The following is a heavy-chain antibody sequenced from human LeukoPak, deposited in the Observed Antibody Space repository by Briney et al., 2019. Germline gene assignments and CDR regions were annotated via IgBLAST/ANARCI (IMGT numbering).Heavy chain of an antibody. V-gene: IGHV1-46*01. Sequence: ASVKVSCKASGYTFTSYYMHWVRQAPGQGLEWMGIINHSGGSTSYAQKFQGRVTMTRDTSTSTVYMELSSLRSEDTAVYYCARWYGSGSYYASYYYYYYMDVWGKGTTVTISS. D-gene: IGHD3-10*01. CDR3: ARWYGSGSYYASYYYYYYMDV. CDR2: INHSGGST. J-gene: IGHJ6*03. CDR1: GYTFTSYY.